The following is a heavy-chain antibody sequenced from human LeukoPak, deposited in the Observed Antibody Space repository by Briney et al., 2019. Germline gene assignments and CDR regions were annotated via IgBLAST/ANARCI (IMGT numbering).Heavy chain of an antibody. V-gene: IGHV1-2*02. D-gene: IGHD3-10*01. Sequence: ASVKVSCKASGYTFTGYYMHWVRQAPGQGLEWMGWINPNSGGTKYAQTFQGRVTMTRDTSISTAYMELSSLRSDDTAVYYCARVGSGHYGMDVWGQGTTVTVSS. CDR3: ARVGSGHYGMDV. CDR2: INPNSGGT. CDR1: GYTFTGYY. J-gene: IGHJ6*02.